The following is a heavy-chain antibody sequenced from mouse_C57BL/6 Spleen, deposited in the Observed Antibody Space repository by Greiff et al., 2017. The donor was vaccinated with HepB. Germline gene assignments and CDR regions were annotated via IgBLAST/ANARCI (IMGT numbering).Heavy chain of an antibody. Sequence: EVKLMESEGGLVQPGSSMKLSCTASGFTFSDYYMAWVRQVPEKGLEWVANINYDGSSTYYLDSLKSRFIISRDNAKNILYLQMSSLKSEDTATYYCARDREGYGSFDYWGQGTTLTVSS. CDR2: INYDGSST. CDR3: ARDREGYGSFDY. CDR1: GFTFSDYY. D-gene: IGHD1-1*01. V-gene: IGHV5-16*01. J-gene: IGHJ2*01.